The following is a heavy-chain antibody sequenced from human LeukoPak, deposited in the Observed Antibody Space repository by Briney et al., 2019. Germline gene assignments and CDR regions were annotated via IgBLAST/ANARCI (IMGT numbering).Heavy chain of an antibody. CDR1: GYKYSDYY. CDR2: INPHSGGT. Sequence: GASVKVSCKASGYKYSDYYIHWVRHAPGQGLEWMGWINPHSGGTRYAPKFQGGVTMSSDTSINTAYMELRSLRSDDTAVFYCARVDRLYDRTYPAGYDIWGQGTRVTVSS. J-gene: IGHJ3*02. CDR3: ARVDRLYDRTYPAGYDI. V-gene: IGHV1-2*02. D-gene: IGHD3-22*01.